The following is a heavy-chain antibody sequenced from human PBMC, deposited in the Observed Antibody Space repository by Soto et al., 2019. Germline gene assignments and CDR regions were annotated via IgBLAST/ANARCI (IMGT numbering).Heavy chain of an antibody. V-gene: IGHV1-8*01. J-gene: IGHJ4*02. CDR2: MQPSSGRT. CDR3: ARGVTAGVDY. Sequence: QVPLVQSGAEVREPGASVKVSCKASGYSFTSLDINWVRQTTGQGLEWMGWMQPSSGRTGYAQKFQGRVTMTRDTSINTAYMELSSLTSDDTAFYYCARGVTAGVDYWGQETLVTVSS. D-gene: IGHD1-26*01. CDR1: GYSFTSLD.